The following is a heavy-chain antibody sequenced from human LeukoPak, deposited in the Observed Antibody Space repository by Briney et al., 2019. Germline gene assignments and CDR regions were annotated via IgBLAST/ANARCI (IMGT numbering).Heavy chain of an antibody. CDR3: AKDLSGSFDY. V-gene: IGHV3-23*01. CDR1: GFAFSSYA. CDR2: ISGSGGGGAT. Sequence: GGSLRLSCAASGFAFSSYAMSWVRLAPGEGLEWVSAISGSGGGGATYYAASVKGRFTISRDNSKNTLYLQMNRLTAEDTALYYCAKDLSGSFDYWGQGSLVTVSS. D-gene: IGHD3-3*01. J-gene: IGHJ4*02.